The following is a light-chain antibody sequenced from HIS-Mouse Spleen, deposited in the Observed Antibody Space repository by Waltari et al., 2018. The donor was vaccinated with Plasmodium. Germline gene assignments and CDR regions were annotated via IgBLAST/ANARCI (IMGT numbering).Light chain of an antibody. Sequence: EIVMTQSPATLSVSPGATATISCRASQSVSSNLAWYQQKPGQAPRLLTYGASTRATGIPARFSGSGSGTEFTLTISSLQSEDFAVYYCQQYNNWSFTFGPGTKVDIK. J-gene: IGKJ3*01. CDR1: QSVSSN. CDR3: QQYNNWSFT. V-gene: IGKV3-15*01. CDR2: GAS.